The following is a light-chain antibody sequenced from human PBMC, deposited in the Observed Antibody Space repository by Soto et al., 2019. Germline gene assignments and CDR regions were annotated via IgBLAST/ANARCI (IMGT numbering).Light chain of an antibody. CDR2: EAS. CDR1: QSVSSY. CDR3: QQYNSWPPIT. Sequence: EIVLTQSPATLSLSPGERATLSCRASQSVSSYLAWYQQKPGQAPRLLIYEASNRATGIPARFSGSGSGTDFTLTISSLQSEDFAVYYCQQYNSWPPITFGQGTRLEIK. V-gene: IGKV3-11*01. J-gene: IGKJ5*01.